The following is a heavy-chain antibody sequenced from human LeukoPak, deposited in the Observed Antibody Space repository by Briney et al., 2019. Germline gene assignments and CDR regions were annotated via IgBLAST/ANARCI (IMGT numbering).Heavy chain of an antibody. CDR1: GGTFSSYA. CDR2: IIPIFGTA. D-gene: IGHD3-22*01. Sequence: SVKVSCKASGGTFSSYAISWVRQAPGQGLEWMGRIIPIFGTANYAQKFQGRVTIITDESTSTAYMELSSLRSEDTAVYYCAGSYYDSSGYFQHWGQGTLVTVSS. V-gene: IGHV1-69*05. CDR3: AGSYYDSSGYFQH. J-gene: IGHJ1*01.